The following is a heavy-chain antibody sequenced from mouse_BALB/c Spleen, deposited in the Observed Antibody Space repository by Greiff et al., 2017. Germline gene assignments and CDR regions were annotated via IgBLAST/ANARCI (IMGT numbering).Heavy chain of an antibody. D-gene: IGHD2-1*01. V-gene: IGHV1S126*01. CDR1: GYSFTSYW. CDR2: IDPSDSET. Sequence: VQLQQSGPQLVRPGASVKISCKASGYSFTSYWMHWVKQRPGQGLEWIGMIDPSDSETRLNQKFKDKATLTVDKSSSTAYMQLSSPTSEDSAVYYCARDRVIYYGNYNYAMDYWGQGTSVTVSS. CDR3: ARDRVIYYGNYNYAMDY. J-gene: IGHJ4*01.